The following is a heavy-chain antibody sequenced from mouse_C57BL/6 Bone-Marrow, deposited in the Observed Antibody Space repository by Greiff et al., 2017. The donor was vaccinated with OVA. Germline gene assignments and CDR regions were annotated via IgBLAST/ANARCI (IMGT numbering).Heavy chain of an antibody. CDR2: IYPRSGNT. CDR3: ARERGWLLPSDY. CDR1: GYTFTSYG. J-gene: IGHJ2*01. D-gene: IGHD2-3*01. V-gene: IGHV1-81*01. Sequence: QVHVKQSGAELARPGASVKLSCKASGYTFTSYGISWVKQRTGQGLEWIGEIYPRSGNTYYNEKFKGKATLTADKSSSTAYMELRSLTSEDSAVYVCARERGWLLPSDYWGQGTTLTVSS.